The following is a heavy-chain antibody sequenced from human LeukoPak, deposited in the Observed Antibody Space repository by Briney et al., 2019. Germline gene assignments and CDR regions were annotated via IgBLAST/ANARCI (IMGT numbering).Heavy chain of an antibody. CDR1: GSTFSSYG. D-gene: IGHD6-13*01. J-gene: IGHJ4*02. CDR2: IRYDGSNK. CDR3: AKDSRIAAAGTIGHSYYFDY. V-gene: IGHV3-30*02. Sequence: GGSLRLSCAASGSTFSSYGMHWVRQAPGKGLEWVAFIRYDGSNKYYADSVKGRFTISRDNSKNTLYLQMNSLRAEDTAVYYCAKDSRIAAAGTIGHSYYFDYWGQGTLVTVSS.